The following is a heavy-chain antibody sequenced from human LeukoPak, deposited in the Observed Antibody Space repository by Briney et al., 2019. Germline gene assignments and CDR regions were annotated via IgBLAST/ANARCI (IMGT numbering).Heavy chain of an antibody. Sequence: PSETLSLTCTVSGGSISRNYWNWIRQPPGKGLEWIGYIYDSGSAKYNPSLKSRVTMSVDTSKKQFSLKLSSVTAADTAVYYCARRGSGLFYLDYWGREPWSPSPQ. CDR3: ARRGSGLFYLDY. CDR2: IYDSGSA. J-gene: IGHJ4*02. CDR1: GGSISRNY. D-gene: IGHD3-22*01. V-gene: IGHV4-59*08.